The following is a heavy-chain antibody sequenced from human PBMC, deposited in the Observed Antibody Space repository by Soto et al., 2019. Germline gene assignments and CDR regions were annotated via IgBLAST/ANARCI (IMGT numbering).Heavy chain of an antibody. CDR1: GFTFSSYA. CDR2: VSAGGDMT. D-gene: IGHD3-10*01. Sequence: DVQLLESGGHLVQPGGSLRLSCAASGFTFSSYAKSWVRQAPGKGLEWVSSVSAGGDMTDYSDSVKGRFTISRDNSNNALFLHMNSLRIADTALYYCARGDRGGSGSPASYYYSGLDVWGQGATVTVS. V-gene: IGHV3-23*01. CDR3: ARGDRGGSGSPASYYYSGLDV. J-gene: IGHJ6*02.